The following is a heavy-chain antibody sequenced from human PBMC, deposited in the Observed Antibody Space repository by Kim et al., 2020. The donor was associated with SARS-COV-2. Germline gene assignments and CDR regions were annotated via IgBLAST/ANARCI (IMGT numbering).Heavy chain of an antibody. V-gene: IGHV3-21*01. J-gene: IGHJ5*02. CDR1: GFTFSSYS. Sequence: GGSLRLSCAASGFTFSSYSMNWVRQAPGKGLEWVSSISSSSSYIYYADSVKGRFTISRDNAKNSLYLQMNSLRAEDTAVYYCAAAGGIQQTTPWRRTTTSNWFDPWGQGTLVTVSS. CDR2: ISSSSSYI. CDR3: AAAGGIQQTTPWRRTTTSNWFDP. D-gene: IGHD5-18*01.